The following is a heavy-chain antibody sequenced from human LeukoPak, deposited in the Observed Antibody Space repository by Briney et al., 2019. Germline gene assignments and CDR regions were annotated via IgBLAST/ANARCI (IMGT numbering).Heavy chain of an antibody. J-gene: IGHJ6*03. CDR1: GYTFTSYD. Sequence: GASVKASCKASGYTFTSYDIIRVRQAAGQGLEWMGWMNPYRVKTGSEKKYKGRVTMTRNTSISTAYMELSSLRSEDTAVYYCARGETAYCSSTSCWGLYYYYYYMDVWGKGTTVTISS. CDR3: ARGETAYCSSTSCWGLYYYYYYMDV. D-gene: IGHD2-2*01. CDR2: MNPYRVKT. V-gene: IGHV1-8*01.